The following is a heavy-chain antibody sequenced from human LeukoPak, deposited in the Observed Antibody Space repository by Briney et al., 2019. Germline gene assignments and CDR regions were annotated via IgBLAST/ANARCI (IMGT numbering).Heavy chain of an antibody. V-gene: IGHV1-46*01. CDR2: IYPRDGST. J-gene: IGHJ6*02. Sequence: ASVKVSCKASGYTFTSNYIHWVRQAPGQGLEWMGMIYPRDGSTSYAQKFQGRVTVTRDTSTSTVHMELSGLRSEDTAVYYCARGADYYYYGMDVWGQGTTVTVSS. CDR3: ARGADYYYYGMDV. CDR1: GYTFTSNY.